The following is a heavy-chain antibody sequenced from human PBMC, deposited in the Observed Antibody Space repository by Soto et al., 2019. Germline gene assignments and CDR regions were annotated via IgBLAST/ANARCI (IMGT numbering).Heavy chain of an antibody. Sequence: PSETLSLTCTVSGGSISSYYWSWIRQPPGRGLEWIGYIYYSGSTNYNPSLKSRVTIPVDTSKNQFSLKLSSVTAADTAVYYCARAPLKGQPDCSSTSCYGLRYYYYMDVWGKGTTVTVSS. CDR1: GGSISSYY. CDR3: ARAPLKGQPDCSSTSCYGLRYYYYMDV. D-gene: IGHD2-2*01. CDR2: IYYSGST. J-gene: IGHJ6*03. V-gene: IGHV4-59*01.